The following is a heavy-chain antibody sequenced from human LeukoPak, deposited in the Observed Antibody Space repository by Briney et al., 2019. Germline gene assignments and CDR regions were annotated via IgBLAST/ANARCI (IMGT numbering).Heavy chain of an antibody. CDR2: IWCDGSKT. J-gene: IGHJ5*01. D-gene: IGHD2-2*01. CDR1: GFTFSNYG. CDR3: AKDPLGYCTSASCRYLDS. Sequence: GGSLRLSCAASGFTFSNYGMHWVRQAPGKGLEWVAFIWCDGSKTYHADSVKGRFTISRDNSKNTLYLQMNSLRAEDTSVFYCAKDPLGYCTSASCRYLDSWGQGTLVTVSS. V-gene: IGHV3-30*02.